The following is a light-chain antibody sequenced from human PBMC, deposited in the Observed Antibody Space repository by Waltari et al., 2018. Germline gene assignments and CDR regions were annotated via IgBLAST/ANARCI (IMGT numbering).Light chain of an antibody. Sequence: EIVLTQSPGTLSLSPGEGATLSCRASQSVSSSYLAWYQQKPGQAPRRLIYGASNRATDSPDRFTGSGSGTDFTLTINRLEPEDFAVYYCQQYGNSRGSFGQGTKLEIK. J-gene: IGKJ2*03. CDR1: QSVSSSY. CDR2: GAS. CDR3: QQYGNSRGS. V-gene: IGKV3-20*01.